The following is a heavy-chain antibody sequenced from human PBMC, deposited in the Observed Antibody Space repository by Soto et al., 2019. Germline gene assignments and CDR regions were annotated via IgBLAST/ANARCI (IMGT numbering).Heavy chain of an antibody. J-gene: IGHJ4*02. CDR1: GFPFTGYW. CDR3: ATVFEH. V-gene: IGHV3-74*01. Sequence: VPPVESGGGSVQPGGSLRLSCAASGFPFTGYWMHWVRQVPGKGPVWVARVDSAGSGTSYADSVKGRFTISRDNAKNTVSLQLDSLRVEDTAVYYCATVFEHWGQGIPVTVSS. CDR2: VDSAGSGT.